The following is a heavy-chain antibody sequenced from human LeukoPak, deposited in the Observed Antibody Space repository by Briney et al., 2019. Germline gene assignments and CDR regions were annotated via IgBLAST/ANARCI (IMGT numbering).Heavy chain of an antibody. V-gene: IGHV3-30*04. CDR1: GFTFSSYA. D-gene: IGHD3-22*01. CDR3: ARGPLNYDSRGAKQIPL. Sequence: GGSLRLSCAASGFTFSSYAMHWVRQAPGKGLEWVAVISYDGSNKYYADSVKGRFTISRDNSKNTLYLQMNSLRAEDTAVYYCARGPLNYDSRGAKQIPLWGQGTLVTVSS. CDR2: ISYDGSNK. J-gene: IGHJ4*02.